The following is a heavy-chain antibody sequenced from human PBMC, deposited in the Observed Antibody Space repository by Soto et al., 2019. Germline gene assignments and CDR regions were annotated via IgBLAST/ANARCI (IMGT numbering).Heavy chain of an antibody. D-gene: IGHD6-6*01. V-gene: IGHV5-51*01. CDR1: GYSFTSYW. J-gene: IGHJ6*02. CDR2: IYPGDSDT. Sequence: GESLKISCKGSGYSFTSYWIGWVRQMPGKGLEWMGIIYPGDSDTRYSPSFQGQVTISADKSISTAYLQWSSLKASDTAMYYCARTRASIEARPYEDGMDVWGQGNTVTLSS. CDR3: ARTRASIEARPYEDGMDV.